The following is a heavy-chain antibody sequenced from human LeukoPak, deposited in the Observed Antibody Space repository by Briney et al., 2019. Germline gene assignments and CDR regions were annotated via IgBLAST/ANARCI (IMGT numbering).Heavy chain of an antibody. CDR1: GGSISSGGYY. J-gene: IGHJ5*02. Sequence: SETLSLTCTVSGGSISSGGYYWSWIRQHPGKGLEWIGYIYYSGSTNYNPSLKSRVTISVDTSKNQFSLKLSSVTAADTAVYYCARCSSGWTVFDPWGQGTLVTVSS. CDR2: IYYSGST. V-gene: IGHV4-61*08. CDR3: ARCSSGWTVFDP. D-gene: IGHD6-19*01.